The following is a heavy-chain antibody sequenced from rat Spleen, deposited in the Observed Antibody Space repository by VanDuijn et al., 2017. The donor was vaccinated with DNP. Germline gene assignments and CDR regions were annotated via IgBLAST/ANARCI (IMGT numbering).Heavy chain of an antibody. V-gene: IGHV5-19*01. CDR3: TTGAGSP. CDR2: ISPSGGST. D-gene: IGHD1-4*01. Sequence: EVQLVESGGGLVQPGRSLKLSCAASGFTFSNYGMHWIRQAPTKGLEWVASISPSGGSTYYRNSVKGRFTIARDNAKSTLYLQMDSLRSEDTATYYCTTGAGSPWGQGTSVTVSS. J-gene: IGHJ4*01. CDR1: GFTFSNYG.